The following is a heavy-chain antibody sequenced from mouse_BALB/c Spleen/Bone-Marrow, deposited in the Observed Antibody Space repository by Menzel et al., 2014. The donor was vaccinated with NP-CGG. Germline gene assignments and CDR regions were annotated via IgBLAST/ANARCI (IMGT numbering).Heavy chain of an antibody. V-gene: IGHV14-3*02. Sequence: VQVQQPGAELVKPGASVKLSCTASGFNIKDIYMHWVKERPEQGLEWIGRIDPANGNSIYDPKFQDKATITADTSSNTAYLQLSSLTSEDTAVYYCTRGGNYGWFAYWGQGTLVTVSA. D-gene: IGHD2-1*01. J-gene: IGHJ3*01. CDR2: IDPANGNS. CDR1: GFNIKDIY. CDR3: TRGGNYGWFAY.